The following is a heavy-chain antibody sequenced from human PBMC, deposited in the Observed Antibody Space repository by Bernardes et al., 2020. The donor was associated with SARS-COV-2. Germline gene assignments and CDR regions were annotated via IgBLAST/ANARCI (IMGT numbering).Heavy chain of an antibody. J-gene: IGHJ4*02. D-gene: IGHD4-4*01. Sequence: GSLRLSCAASGFTFSSYTMNWVRQAPGKGLEWISSISTSSSYITYSDSVRGRFTISRDNAKNSVSLQMNSLRAEDTAVYYCARVDFSNLYYFDYWGQGTPVTVSS. CDR3: ARVDFSNLYYFDY. CDR2: ISTSSSYI. V-gene: IGHV3-21*06. CDR1: GFTFSSYT.